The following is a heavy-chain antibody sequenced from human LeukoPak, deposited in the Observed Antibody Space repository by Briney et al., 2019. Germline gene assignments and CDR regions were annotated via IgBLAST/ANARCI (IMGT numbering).Heavy chain of an antibody. V-gene: IGHV4-34*01. Sequence: SSETLSLTCAVYGGSFSGYYWSWIRQPPGKGLEWIGEINHSGSTNYNPSLKSRVTISVDTSKNQFPLKLSSVTAADTAVYYCARVGGATAFDIWGQGTMVTVSS. J-gene: IGHJ3*02. CDR1: GGSFSGYY. CDR2: INHSGST. D-gene: IGHD1-26*01. CDR3: ARVGGATAFDI.